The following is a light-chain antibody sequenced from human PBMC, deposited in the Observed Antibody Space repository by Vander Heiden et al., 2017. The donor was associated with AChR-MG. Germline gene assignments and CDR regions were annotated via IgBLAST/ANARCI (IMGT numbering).Light chain of an antibody. Sequence: ETVLTQSPATLSLSPGERATLSCLASQSVSSSFLSWYQQKPVQPPRLRIYGTSSRATATPDRFSGSGSGTDFTLTISRLEPEDFAVYYCHQYGGSHLTFGGGTKVDVK. CDR2: GTS. CDR1: QSVSSSF. V-gene: IGKV3-20*01. J-gene: IGKJ4*01. CDR3: HQYGGSHLT.